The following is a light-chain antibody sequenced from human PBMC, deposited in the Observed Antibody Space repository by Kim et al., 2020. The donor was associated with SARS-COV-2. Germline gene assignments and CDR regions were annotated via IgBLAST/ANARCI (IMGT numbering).Light chain of an antibody. Sequence: GQSVTISCTGTSTAVGGFNFVSWFQDHPGKAPKLLLYEVTKRPSGVPDRFSGSKSGNTASLTVSGLQAEDEADYYCTSHANNNYVFGTGTKVTVL. V-gene: IGLV2-8*01. CDR3: TSHANNNYV. CDR1: STAVGGFNF. CDR2: EVT. J-gene: IGLJ1*01.